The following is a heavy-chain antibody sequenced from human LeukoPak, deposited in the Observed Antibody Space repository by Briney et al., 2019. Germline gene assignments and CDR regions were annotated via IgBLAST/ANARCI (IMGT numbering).Heavy chain of an antibody. D-gene: IGHD3-10*02. CDR3: AELGITMIGGV. CDR2: ISSSGSTI. Sequence: GGSLGLSCAASGFTSSSYEMNWVRQAPGKGLEWVSYISSSGSTIYYADSVKGRFTISRDNAKNSLYLQMNSLRAEDTAVYCCAELGITMIGGVWGKGTTVTISS. V-gene: IGHV3-48*03. CDR1: GFTSSSYE. J-gene: IGHJ6*04.